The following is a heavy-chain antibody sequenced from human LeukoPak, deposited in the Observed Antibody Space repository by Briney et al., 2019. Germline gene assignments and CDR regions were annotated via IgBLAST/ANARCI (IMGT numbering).Heavy chain of an antibody. CDR1: GYTFTGYY. Sequence: ASVKVSCKASGYTFTGYYMHWVRQAPGQGLEWMGWINPNSGGTNYAQKFQGRVTMTRDTSISTAYMELSRLRSDDTAVYYRARGGSLTYYYDSSGYYNDYWGREPWSPSPQ. V-gene: IGHV1-2*02. D-gene: IGHD3-22*01. J-gene: IGHJ4*02. CDR2: INPNSGGT. CDR3: ARGGSLTYYYDSSGYYNDY.